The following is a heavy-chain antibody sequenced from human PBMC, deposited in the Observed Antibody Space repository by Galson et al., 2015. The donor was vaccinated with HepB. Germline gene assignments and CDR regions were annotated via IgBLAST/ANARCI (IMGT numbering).Heavy chain of an antibody. D-gene: IGHD3-22*01. Sequence: SVKVSCKASGGTFSSYAISWVRQAPGQGLEWMGRIIPIFGTANYAQKFQGRVTITADKSTSTAYMELSSLRSEDTAVYYCARDLNYYDSSGYTNDYWGQGTLVTVSS. CDR1: GGTFSSYA. CDR3: ARDLNYYDSSGYTNDY. V-gene: IGHV1-69*06. J-gene: IGHJ4*02. CDR2: IIPIFGTA.